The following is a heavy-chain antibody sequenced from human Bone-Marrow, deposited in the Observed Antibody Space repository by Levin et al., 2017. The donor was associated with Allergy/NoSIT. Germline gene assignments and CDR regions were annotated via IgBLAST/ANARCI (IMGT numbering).Heavy chain of an antibody. CDR1: GFTFSSYS. J-gene: IGHJ5*02. CDR3: ARGPLIAAAGTNWFDP. Sequence: SGGSLRLSCAASGFTFSSYSMNWVRQAPGKGLEWVSSISSSSSYIYYADSVKGRFTISRDNAKNSLYLQMNSLRAEDTAVYYCARGPLIAAAGTNWFDPWGQGTLVTVSS. CDR2: ISSSSSYI. D-gene: IGHD6-13*01. V-gene: IGHV3-21*01.